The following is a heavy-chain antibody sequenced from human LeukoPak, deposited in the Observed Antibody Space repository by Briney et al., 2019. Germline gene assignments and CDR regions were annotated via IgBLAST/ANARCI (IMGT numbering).Heavy chain of an antibody. D-gene: IGHD3-22*01. Sequence: EGSLRLSCAASGFTFSSYSMNWVRQAPGKGLEWVSSISSSSSYIYYADSVKGRFTISRDNAKNSLYLQMNSLRAEDTAVYYCASNQETYYYDSSGYYPFDYWGQGTLVTVSS. V-gene: IGHV3-21*01. CDR3: ASNQETYYYDSSGYYPFDY. J-gene: IGHJ4*02. CDR2: ISSSSSYI. CDR1: GFTFSSYS.